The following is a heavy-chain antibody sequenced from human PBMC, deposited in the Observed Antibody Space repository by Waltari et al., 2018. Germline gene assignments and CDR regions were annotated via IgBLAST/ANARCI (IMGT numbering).Heavy chain of an antibody. Sequence: RQNPVKGLEWIGYIYYSGGTYYNPTLKSRVTRSVDTSKNQFSLKVTSVTAADTAVYYCARRMATMTTFDYWGQGTLVTVSS. V-gene: IGHV4-31*02. CDR2: IYYSGGT. CDR3: ARRMATMTTFDY. J-gene: IGHJ4*02. D-gene: IGHD4-17*01.